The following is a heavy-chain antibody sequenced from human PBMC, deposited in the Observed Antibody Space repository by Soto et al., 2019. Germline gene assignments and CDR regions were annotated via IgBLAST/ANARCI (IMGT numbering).Heavy chain of an antibody. CDR2: ISGYKANT. CDR1: GCNFINYG. J-gene: IGHJ4*02. D-gene: IGHD3-22*01. CDR3: VRGFGGSVPYYTDY. Sequence: AAVTVSCLASGCNFINYGGSWVRQAPRQGLEWMGLISGYKANTNTAQKLQGSITMTTDTSTSTVYMVLRSLKSDNTAVYYFVRGFGGSVPYYTDYWGLGTLVTVSS. V-gene: IGHV1-18*01.